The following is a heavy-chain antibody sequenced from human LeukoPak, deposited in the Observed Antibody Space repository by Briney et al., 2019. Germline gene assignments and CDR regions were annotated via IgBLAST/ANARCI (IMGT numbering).Heavy chain of an antibody. CDR2: IKQDGSEK. CDR1: GFTFSSYW. D-gene: IGHD1-26*01. V-gene: IGHV3-7*01. J-gene: IGHJ4*02. CDR3: ARAPGGSYDYFDY. Sequence: GGSLRLSCAASGFTFSSYWMSWVRQAPGKGLEWVANIKQDGSEKYYVDSVKGRFTISRDNAKNSLYLQMNSLRAEDTAVYYCARAPGGSYDYFDYWGQGTLVTVSS.